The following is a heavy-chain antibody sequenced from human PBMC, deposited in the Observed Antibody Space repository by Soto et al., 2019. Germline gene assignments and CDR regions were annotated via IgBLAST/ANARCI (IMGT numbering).Heavy chain of an antibody. CDR1: GYTFTGYY. V-gene: IGHV1-2*02. CDR3: ARDLYSYGVVGYYFDY. D-gene: IGHD5-18*01. CDR2: INPNSGGT. Sequence: ASVKVSCKASGYTFTGYYMHWVRQAPGQGLEWMGWINPNSGGTNYAQKFQGRVTMTRDTTISTAYTEVSRLRSDDTAVYYCARDLYSYGVVGYYFDYWGQGTLVTVSS. J-gene: IGHJ4*02.